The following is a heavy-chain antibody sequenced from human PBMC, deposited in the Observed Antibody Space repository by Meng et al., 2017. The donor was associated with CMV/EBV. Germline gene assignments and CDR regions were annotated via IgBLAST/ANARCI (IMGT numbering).Heavy chain of an antibody. CDR3: ARESTIFGVAISP. Sequence: GESLKISCAASGFTFSSYWMSWVRQAPGKGLEWVANIKQDGSEKYYVDSVKGRFTISRDNAKNSLYLQMNSLRAEDTAVYYCARESTIFGVAISPWGQGTLVTVSS. D-gene: IGHD3-3*01. V-gene: IGHV3-7*01. CDR2: IKQDGSEK. CDR1: GFTFSSYW. J-gene: IGHJ5*02.